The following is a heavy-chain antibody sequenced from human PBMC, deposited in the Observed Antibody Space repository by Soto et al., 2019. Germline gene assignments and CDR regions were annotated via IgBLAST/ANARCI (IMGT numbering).Heavy chain of an antibody. CDR2: ISGSGGGT. CDR3: AKGGRRYYDSSGYDY. D-gene: IGHD3-22*01. CDR1: GFTFSSYA. Sequence: GGSLRLSCAASGFTFSSYAMSWVRQAPGKGLEWVSAISGSGGGTYYADSVKGRFTISRDNSKNTLYLQMNSLRAEDTAVYYCAKGGRRYYDSSGYDYWGQGTLVTVSS. V-gene: IGHV3-23*01. J-gene: IGHJ4*02.